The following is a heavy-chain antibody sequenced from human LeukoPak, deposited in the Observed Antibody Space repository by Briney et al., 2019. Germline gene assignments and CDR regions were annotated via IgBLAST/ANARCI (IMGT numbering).Heavy chain of an antibody. CDR1: GFTFSNYS. J-gene: IGHJ6*04. CDR3: ARVRYDYYYGIDV. CDR2: ISSSSSYI. Sequence: GGSLRLSCAASGFTFSNYSMNWVRQAPGKGLEWVSSISSSSSYIYYADSVKGRFTISRDNAKNSLYLQMNSLRAEDTAVYYCARVRYDYYYGIDVWGKGTTVTVST. V-gene: IGHV3-21*01.